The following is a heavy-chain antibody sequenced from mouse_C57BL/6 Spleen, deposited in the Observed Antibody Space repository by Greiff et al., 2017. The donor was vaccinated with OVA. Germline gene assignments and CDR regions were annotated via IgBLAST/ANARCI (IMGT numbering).Heavy chain of an antibody. Sequence: LVESGPELVKPGASVKISCKASGYAFSSSWMNWVKQRPGKGLEWIGRIYPGDGDTNYNGKFKGKATLTADKSSSTAYMQLSSLTSEDSAVYFGATYGSSYDWYFDVGGTGTTVTVSS. D-gene: IGHD1-1*01. J-gene: IGHJ1*03. CDR1: GYAFSSSW. CDR2: IYPGDGDT. V-gene: IGHV1-82*01. CDR3: ATYGSSYDWYFDV.